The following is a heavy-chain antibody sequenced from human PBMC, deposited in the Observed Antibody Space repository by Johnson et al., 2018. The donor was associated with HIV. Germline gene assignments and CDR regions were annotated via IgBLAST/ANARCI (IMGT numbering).Heavy chain of an antibody. Sequence: VQLVESGGGLVKPGGSLRPSCAASGFTVRSSYMSWVRQAPGKGLEHVSVIYSGGSTYYPGSVKGRFTISRENAKNSLYLQMNSLRAGDTAVYYCARGAGYNFWSGYYAGRNAFDIWGQGTMVTVSS. CDR2: IYSGGST. V-gene: IGHV3-66*01. CDR1: GFTVRSSY. CDR3: ARGAGYNFWSGYYAGRNAFDI. D-gene: IGHD3-3*01. J-gene: IGHJ3*02.